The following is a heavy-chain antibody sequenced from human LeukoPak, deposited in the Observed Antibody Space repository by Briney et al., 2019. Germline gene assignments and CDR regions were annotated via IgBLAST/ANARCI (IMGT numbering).Heavy chain of an antibody. CDR3: ASSSIWSDYLYYYYYMDV. V-gene: IGHV4-59*01. CDR1: GGSISSYY. D-gene: IGHD3-3*01. Sequence: PSETLSLTCTVSGGSISSYYWSWIRQPPGKGLEWIGYIYYSGSTNYNPSLKSRVTISVDTSKNQFSLKLSSVTAADTAVYYCASSSIWSDYLYYYYYMDVWGKGTTVTVSS. J-gene: IGHJ6*03. CDR2: IYYSGST.